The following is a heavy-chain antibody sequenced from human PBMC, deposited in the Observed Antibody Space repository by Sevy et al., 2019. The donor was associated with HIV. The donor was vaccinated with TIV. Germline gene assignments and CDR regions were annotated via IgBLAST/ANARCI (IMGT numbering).Heavy chain of an antibody. CDR1: GGSISSRSSY. CDR2: IYYSGST. Sequence: LLQASETLSLTCTVSGGSISSRSSYWGWIRQPPGKGLEWIGSIYYSGSTYSNPSLKSRLTMSVDTSKNQFSLKLSSVTAADTAVYYCASTRDYYGSGSSFSHWFDPWGQGILVTVSS. V-gene: IGHV4-39*01. D-gene: IGHD3-10*01. J-gene: IGHJ5*02. CDR3: ASTRDYYGSGSSFSHWFDP.